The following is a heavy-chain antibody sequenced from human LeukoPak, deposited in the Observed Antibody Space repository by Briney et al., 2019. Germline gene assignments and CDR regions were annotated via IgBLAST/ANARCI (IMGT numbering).Heavy chain of an antibody. CDR1: GYTFTSYY. Sequence: ASVKVSCKASGYTFTSYYMHWVRQAPGQGREWMGIINPSGGSTSYAQKFQGRVTMTRDTSTSTVYMELSSLRSEDTAVYYCARKGGPRYCSSTSCPPFDPWGQGTLVTVSS. J-gene: IGHJ5*02. V-gene: IGHV1-46*01. D-gene: IGHD2-2*01. CDR3: ARKGGPRYCSSTSCPPFDP. CDR2: INPSGGST.